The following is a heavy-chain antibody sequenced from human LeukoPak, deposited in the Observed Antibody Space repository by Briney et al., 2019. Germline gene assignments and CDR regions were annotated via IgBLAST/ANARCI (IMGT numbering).Heavy chain of an antibody. V-gene: IGHV4-4*09. CDR1: GGSISSYY. CDR2: IYTSGST. Sequence: SETLSLTCTVSGGSISSYYWSWIRQPPGKGLEWIGYIYTSGSTNYNPSLKSRVTISVDTSKNQSSLKLSSVTAADTAVYYCARHGGSTRATANWFDPWGQGTRVTVSS. CDR3: ARHGGSTRATANWFDP. J-gene: IGHJ5*02. D-gene: IGHD2-2*01.